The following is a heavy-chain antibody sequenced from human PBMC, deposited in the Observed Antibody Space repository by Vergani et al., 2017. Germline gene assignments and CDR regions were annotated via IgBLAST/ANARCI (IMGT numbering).Heavy chain of an antibody. CDR1: GGSISSYY. V-gene: IGHV4-59*08. D-gene: IGHD4-17*01. CDR3: ARGVHDYGWFDP. J-gene: IGHJ5*02. Sequence: QVQLQESGPGLVKPSQTLSLTCTVSGGSISSYYWSWIRQPPGKGLEWIGYIYYSGSTNYNPSLKSRVTISVDTSKNQFSLKLSSVTAEDTAVYYCARGVHDYGWFDPWGQGTLVTVSS. CDR2: IYYSGST.